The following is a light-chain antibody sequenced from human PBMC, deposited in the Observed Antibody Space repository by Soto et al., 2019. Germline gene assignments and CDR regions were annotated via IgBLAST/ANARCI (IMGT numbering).Light chain of an antibody. CDR3: LQRRDYPFT. CDR1: QRVGSD. Sequence: AIQLTLSPSSLSASVGDRVTINCRASQRVGSDLAWYEQKAGKAPHLLIYDASTLQSGVPSRFSGSGSGTHFNLTVSGLQPEDFTTYYCLQRRDYPFTFGQWTRLEI. CDR2: DAS. J-gene: IGKJ5*01. V-gene: IGKV1-6*01.